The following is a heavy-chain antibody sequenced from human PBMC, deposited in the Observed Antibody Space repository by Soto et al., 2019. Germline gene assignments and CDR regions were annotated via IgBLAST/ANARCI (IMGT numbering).Heavy chain of an antibody. D-gene: IGHD6-25*01. J-gene: IGHJ3*02. Sequence: ASVKVSCKAFGYTFNSFNMHWVRQAPGQRLEWMGWINTGNGNTKYSEKFQGRVSITSDTSASTAYMDLSSLRSEDTAVYYCARDAGLYSSGWLHDFFDIWGKGTMVPVSS. V-gene: IGHV1-3*04. CDR3: ARDAGLYSSGWLHDFFDI. CDR2: INTGNGNT. CDR1: GYTFNSFN.